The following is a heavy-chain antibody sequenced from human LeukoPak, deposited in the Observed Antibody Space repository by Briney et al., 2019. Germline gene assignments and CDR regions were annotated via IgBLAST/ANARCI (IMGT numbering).Heavy chain of an antibody. D-gene: IGHD3-22*01. CDR2: INPNSGGT. J-gene: IGHJ1*01. CDR3: AGPTYDSGDYEYFQH. V-gene: IGHV1-2*02. CDR1: GYTFTGYY. Sequence: ASVKVSCKASGYTFTGYYMHWVRQAPGQGLEWMGWINPNSGGTNYAQKFQGRVTMTRDTSISTAYMELSRLRSDDTAVYYCAGPTYDSGDYEYFQHWGQGTLVTVSS.